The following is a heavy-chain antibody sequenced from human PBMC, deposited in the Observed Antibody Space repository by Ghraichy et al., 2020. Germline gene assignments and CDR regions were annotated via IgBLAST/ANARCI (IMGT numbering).Heavy chain of an antibody. J-gene: IGHJ4*02. D-gene: IGHD2-15*01. CDR1: GFTFRSYA. V-gene: IGHV3-23*01. Sequence: LSLTCAASGFTFRSYAMSWVRQAPGKGLEWVSAISGGSSTTYYADSVRGRLTISRDNSKNTLYLQMNSLRAEDTAVYYCAKDPCTGGSCYGTLGYWGQGTLVTVSS. CDR3: AKDPCTGGSCYGTLGY. CDR2: ISGGSSTT.